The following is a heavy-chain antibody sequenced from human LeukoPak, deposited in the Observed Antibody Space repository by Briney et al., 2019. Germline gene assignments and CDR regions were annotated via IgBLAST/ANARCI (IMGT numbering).Heavy chain of an antibody. V-gene: IGHV3-7*01. CDR1: GFTFRNYW. CDR2: TKPDGTAA. J-gene: IGHJ4*02. Sequence: GGSLRLSCAASGFTFRNYWMGWVRQAPGKGLEWVANTKPDGTAADYADSVRGRFTTSRDNANNFLYLQMNSLRGEDTAVYYCARDGGLHTNFDYWGQGTLVTVSS. CDR3: ARDGGLHTNFDY. D-gene: IGHD2-15*01.